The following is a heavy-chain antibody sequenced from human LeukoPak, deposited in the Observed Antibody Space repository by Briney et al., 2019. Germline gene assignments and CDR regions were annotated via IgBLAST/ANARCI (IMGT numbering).Heavy chain of an antibody. CDR1: GYTFTGYY. CDR2: INPNSGGT. Sequence: GASVKVSCKTSGYTFTGYYMHWVRQAPGQGLEWMGWINPNSGGTNYAQKFQGRVTMTRDTSISTAYMELSRLRSDDTAVYYCARGILGYCSSTSCYTGWFDPWGQGTLVTVSS. CDR3: ARGILGYCSSTSCYTGWFDP. V-gene: IGHV1-2*02. J-gene: IGHJ5*02. D-gene: IGHD2-2*02.